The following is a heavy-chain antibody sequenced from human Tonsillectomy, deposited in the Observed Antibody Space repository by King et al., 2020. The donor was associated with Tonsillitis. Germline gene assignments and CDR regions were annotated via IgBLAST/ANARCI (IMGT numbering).Heavy chain of an antibody. J-gene: IGHJ4*02. CDR1: GFTFSSYD. CDR2: IGTAGDT. V-gene: IGHV3-13*01. CDR3: ASGGNYYDTSGYYIAFYY. D-gene: IGHD3-22*01. Sequence: VQLVESGGGLVQPGGSLRLSCAASGFTFSSYDMHWVRQATGKSLEWVSAIGTAGDTYYPGSVKGRFTISRDNAQNSLYLQMNSLRVGDTAVYYCASGGNYYDTSGYYIAFYYWGQGTLVTVSS.